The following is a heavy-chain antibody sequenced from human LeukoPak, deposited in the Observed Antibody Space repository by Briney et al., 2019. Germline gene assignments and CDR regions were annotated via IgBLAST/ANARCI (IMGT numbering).Heavy chain of an antibody. CDR2: IKQDGGEK. CDR3: ARVGVVGLSSGWYGDYFDY. Sequence: GGSLRLSCAASGFTFSSYWMSWVRQAPGKGLEWVANIKQDGGEKYYVDSVKGRFTISRDNAKNSLYLQMNSLRAEDTAVYYCARVGVVGLSSGWYGDYFDYWGQGTLVTASS. J-gene: IGHJ4*02. D-gene: IGHD6-19*01. V-gene: IGHV3-7*01. CDR1: GFTFSSYW.